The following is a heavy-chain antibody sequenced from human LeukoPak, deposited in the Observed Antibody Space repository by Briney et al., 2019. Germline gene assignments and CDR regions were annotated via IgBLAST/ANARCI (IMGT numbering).Heavy chain of an antibody. CDR1: GGSISGYY. J-gene: IGHJ4*02. V-gene: IGHV4-59*01. D-gene: IGHD3-22*01. CDR2: IYYSGSA. Sequence: SETLSLTCTVSGGSISGYYWNWIRQPPGEGPEWIGYIYYSGSAHYNPSLKSRVTISVDTFKSQFSLNLNSVTASDTAVYYCARTPDTSGSFDYWGQGNLVTVSS. CDR3: ARTPDTSGSFDY.